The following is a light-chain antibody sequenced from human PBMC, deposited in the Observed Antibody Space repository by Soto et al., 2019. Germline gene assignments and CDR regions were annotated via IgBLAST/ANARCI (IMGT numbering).Light chain of an antibody. CDR2: SAS. CDR1: QHVDRY. Sequence: IQMTQSPSSLSASVGDSVTITCRTSQHVDRYLSWYQQIPGRAPKLLIYSASSLVSGVPPRFRGSASGIEFTLSISSLQREDFATYFCHQSSNIPWTFGQGTKVEMK. CDR3: HQSSNIPWT. J-gene: IGKJ1*01. V-gene: IGKV1-39*01.